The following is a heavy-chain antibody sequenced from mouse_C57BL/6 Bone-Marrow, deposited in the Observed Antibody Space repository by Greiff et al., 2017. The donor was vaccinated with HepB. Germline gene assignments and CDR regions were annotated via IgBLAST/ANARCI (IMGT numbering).Heavy chain of an antibody. J-gene: IGHJ3*01. CDR1: GYAFSSSW. V-gene: IGHV1-82*01. Sequence: VQLQQSGPELVKPGASVKISCKASGYAFSSSWMNWVKQRPGKGLEWIGRIYPGDGDTNYNGKFKGKATLTADKSSSTAYMQLSSLTSDDSAVYFCARELRYPFAYWGQGTLVTVSA. CDR3: ARELRYPFAY. CDR2: IYPGDGDT. D-gene: IGHD1-1*01.